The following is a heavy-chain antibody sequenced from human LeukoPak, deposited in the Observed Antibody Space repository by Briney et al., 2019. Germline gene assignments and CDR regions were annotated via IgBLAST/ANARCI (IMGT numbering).Heavy chain of an antibody. Sequence: GGSLRLSCAASGFTFSSYAMHWVRQAPGKGLEWVAVISYDGGNKYYADSVKGRFTISRDNSKNTLYLQMNSLRAEDTAVYYCARDPKGDFDYWGQGTLVTVSS. CDR3: ARDPKGDFDY. CDR1: GFTFSSYA. V-gene: IGHV3-30-3*01. CDR2: ISYDGGNK. J-gene: IGHJ4*02.